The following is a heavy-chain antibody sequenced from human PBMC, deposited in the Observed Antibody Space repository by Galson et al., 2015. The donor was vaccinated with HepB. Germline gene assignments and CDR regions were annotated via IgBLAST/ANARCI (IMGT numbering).Heavy chain of an antibody. CDR3: AHRLAPLLWFGEFVFDP. D-gene: IGHD3-10*01. J-gene: IGHJ5*02. CDR1: GFSLSTSGVG. V-gene: IGHV2-5*02. Sequence: PALVKPTQTLTLTCTFSGFSLSTSGVGVGWIRQPPGKALEWLALIYWDDDKRYSPSLKSRLTITKDTSKNQVVLTMTNMDPVDTATYYCAHRLAPLLWFGEFVFDPWGQGTLVTVSS. CDR2: IYWDDDK.